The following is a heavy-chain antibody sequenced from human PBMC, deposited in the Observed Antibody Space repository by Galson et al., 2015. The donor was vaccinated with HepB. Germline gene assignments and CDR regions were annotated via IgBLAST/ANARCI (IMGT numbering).Heavy chain of an antibody. CDR3: AKSGTAMVTRYYFDY. J-gene: IGHJ4*02. D-gene: IGHD5-18*01. CDR1: GFTFNSYG. CDR2: ISYDGSNK. Sequence: SLRLSCAASGFTFNSYGMHWVRQAPGKGLEWVAVISYDGSNKYYADSVKGRFTISRDNSKNTLYLQMNSLRAEDTAVYYCAKSGTAMVTRYYFDYWGQGTLVTVSS. V-gene: IGHV3-30*18.